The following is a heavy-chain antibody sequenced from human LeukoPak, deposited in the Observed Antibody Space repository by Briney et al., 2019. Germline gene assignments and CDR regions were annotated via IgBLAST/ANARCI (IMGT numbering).Heavy chain of an antibody. Sequence: SVKVSCKASGGTFSSYAISWVRQAPGQGLEWMGRIIPIFGIANYAQKFQGRVTITADKSTSTAYMELSSLRSEDTAVYYCARGLGYCSSTSCYPPDYYYYGMDVWGQGTTVIVSS. CDR1: GGTFSSYA. CDR3: ARGLGYCSSTSCYPPDYYYYGMDV. V-gene: IGHV1-69*04. CDR2: IIPIFGIA. D-gene: IGHD2-2*01. J-gene: IGHJ6*02.